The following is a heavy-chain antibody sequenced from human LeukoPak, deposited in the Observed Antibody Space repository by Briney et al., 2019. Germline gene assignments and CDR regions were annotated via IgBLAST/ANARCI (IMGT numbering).Heavy chain of an antibody. CDR3: ARERTLYVSGSRYGMDV. J-gene: IGHJ6*02. CDR1: GFAFSSYG. Sequence: GGSLRLSCAASGFAFSSYGMHWVRQAPGKGLEWVALIWYDGSNKYYADSVKGRFTISRDSSKNTLYLEMSSLRAEDTAVYFCARERTLYVSGSRYGMDVWGQGTTVTVSS. V-gene: IGHV3-33*01. D-gene: IGHD3-10*01. CDR2: IWYDGSNK.